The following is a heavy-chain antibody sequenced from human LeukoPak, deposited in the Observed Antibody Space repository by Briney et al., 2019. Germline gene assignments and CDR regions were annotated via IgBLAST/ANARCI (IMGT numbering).Heavy chain of an antibody. V-gene: IGHV3-30-3*01. CDR2: ISYDGSNK. D-gene: IGHD3-9*01. CDR3: ARDGGGAGHYKGIDY. Sequence: PGGSLRLSCAASGFTFSSYAMHWVRQAAGKGLEWVVVISYDGSNKYYADSVKGRFTISRDNAKNSLYLQMNSLRVEDTAVYYCARDGGGAGHYKGIDYWGQGTLVTVSS. J-gene: IGHJ4*02. CDR1: GFTFSSYA.